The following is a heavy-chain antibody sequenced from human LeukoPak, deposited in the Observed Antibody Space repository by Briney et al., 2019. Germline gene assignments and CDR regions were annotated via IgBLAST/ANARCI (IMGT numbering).Heavy chain of an antibody. D-gene: IGHD5-12*01. CDR2: ISSSSSYI. Sequence: PGGSLRLSCAASGFTFSSYSMNWVRQAPGKGLEWVSFISSSSSYIYYADSVKGRFTISRDNAKNSLYLQMNSLRAEDTAVYYCAREAGYSGYDYDRDNAFDIWGQGTMVTVSS. V-gene: IGHV3-21*01. CDR1: GFTFSSYS. J-gene: IGHJ3*02. CDR3: AREAGYSGYDYDRDNAFDI.